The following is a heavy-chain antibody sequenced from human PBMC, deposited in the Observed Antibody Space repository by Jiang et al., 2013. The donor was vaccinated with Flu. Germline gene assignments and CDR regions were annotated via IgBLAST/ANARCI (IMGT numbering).Heavy chain of an antibody. CDR1: GGSISSSSYY. V-gene: IGHV4-39*01. J-gene: IGHJ4*02. CDR3: ARLRGKQLVVN. CDR2: IYYSGST. Sequence: SLTCTVSGGSISSSSYYWGWIRQPPGKGLEWIGSIYYSGSTYYNPSLKSRVTISVDTSKNQFSLKLSSVTAADTAVYYCARLRGKQLVVNWGQGTLVTVSS. D-gene: IGHD6-6*01.